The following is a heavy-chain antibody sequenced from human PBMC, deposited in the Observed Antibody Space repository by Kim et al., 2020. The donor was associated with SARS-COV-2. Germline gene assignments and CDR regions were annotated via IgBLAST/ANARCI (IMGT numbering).Heavy chain of an antibody. D-gene: IGHD3-9*01. J-gene: IGHJ5*02. CDR1: GYTFTSYG. CDR3: ARDHTGDDILTGYYGFNWFDP. CDR2: ISAYNGNT. Sequence: ASVKVSCKASGYTFTSYGISWVRQAPGQGLEWMGWISAYNGNTNYAQKLQGRVTMTTDTSTSTAYMELRSLRSDDTAVYYCARDHTGDDILTGYYGFNWFDPWGQGTLVTVSS. V-gene: IGHV1-18*01.